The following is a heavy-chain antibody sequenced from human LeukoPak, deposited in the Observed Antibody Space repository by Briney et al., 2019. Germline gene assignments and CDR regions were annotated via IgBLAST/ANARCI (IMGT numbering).Heavy chain of an antibody. V-gene: IGHV3-21*01. Sequence: GGSLRLSCAASGFTFNTYSMNWVRQAPGKGLEWVSSISSNSRDIYYADSVKGRFTISRDNAKNSLHLQMNSLRAEDTAVYYCARNDRDISSYRFDYWGHGILVTVSS. CDR3: ARNDRDISSYRFDY. CDR1: GFTFNTYS. CDR2: ISSNSRDI. D-gene: IGHD6-6*01. J-gene: IGHJ4*01.